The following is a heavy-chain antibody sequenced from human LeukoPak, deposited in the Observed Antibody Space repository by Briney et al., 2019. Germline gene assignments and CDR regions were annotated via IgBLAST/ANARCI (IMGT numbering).Heavy chain of an antibody. D-gene: IGHD1-1*01. CDR2: INPNSGGT. J-gene: IGHJ4*02. CDR3: AREGGLVQHGDFRY. Sequence: ASVKVSCKASGYTFTGYYMHWVRQAPGQGLEWMGWINPNSGGTNYAQKFQGRVTITRDTSISTAYMELSRLRSDDTAVYYCAREGGLVQHGDFRYWGQGTLVTVSS. CDR1: GYTFTGYY. V-gene: IGHV1-2*02.